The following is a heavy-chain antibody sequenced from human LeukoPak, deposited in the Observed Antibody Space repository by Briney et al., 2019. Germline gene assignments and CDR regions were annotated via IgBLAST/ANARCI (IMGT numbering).Heavy chain of an antibody. D-gene: IGHD3-16*01. CDR1: GFTFRSHW. CDR2: IDNDGSSS. CDR3: ARGLRGPDY. Sequence: PGGSLRLSCAASGFTFRSHWMHLVRQAPGMGLLWVSRIDNDGSSSVYADSVQGRFIIFRDNADNTLYLQMNSLRAEDTGVYYCARGLRGPDYWGQGTLVTVSS. V-gene: IGHV3-74*01. J-gene: IGHJ4*02.